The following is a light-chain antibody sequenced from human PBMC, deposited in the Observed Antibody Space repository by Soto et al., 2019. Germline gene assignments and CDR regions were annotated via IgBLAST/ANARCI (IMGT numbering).Light chain of an antibody. Sequence: EIVLTQSPRTLSLSPGERATLSCRASQTPSDNNLAWFQQRPGQAPRLLIYGASYRETGIPDRFAGSGSGTDFTLTISRLEPEDCAVYYCQQYATSSYTFGQGTKLEIK. V-gene: IGKV3-20*01. CDR1: QTPSDNN. CDR3: QQYATSSYT. J-gene: IGKJ2*01. CDR2: GAS.